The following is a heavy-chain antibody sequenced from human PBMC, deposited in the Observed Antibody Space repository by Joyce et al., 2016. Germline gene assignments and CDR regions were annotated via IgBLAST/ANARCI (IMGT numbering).Heavy chain of an antibody. CDR1: GFTFSYYA. CDR2: MSSDGINR. CDR3: VRDIGITMSEPRY. V-gene: IGHV3-30*04. J-gene: IGHJ4*02. D-gene: IGHD3-10*02. Sequence: QVQLVESGGGVVQPGRSLRLSCAASGFTFSYYALQWVRQAPAKGLEWVAVMSSDGINRYDADSVKCRFTISRDTSKNTLYLQMNSLRAEDTAVYYCVRDIGITMSEPRYWGQGTLVTVSS.